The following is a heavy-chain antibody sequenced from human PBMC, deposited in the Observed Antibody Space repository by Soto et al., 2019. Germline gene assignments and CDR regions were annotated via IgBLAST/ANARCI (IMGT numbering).Heavy chain of an antibody. J-gene: IGHJ3*02. CDR3: AREATVVTAQGAFDI. CDR1: GGSISSYY. Sequence: PSETLSLTCTVSGGSISSYYWSWIRQPPGKGLEWIGYIYYSGSTNYNPSLKSRVTISVDTSKNQFSLKLSSVTAADTAVYYCAREATVVTAQGAFDIWGQGTMVTVSS. V-gene: IGHV4-59*01. CDR2: IYYSGST. D-gene: IGHD2-21*02.